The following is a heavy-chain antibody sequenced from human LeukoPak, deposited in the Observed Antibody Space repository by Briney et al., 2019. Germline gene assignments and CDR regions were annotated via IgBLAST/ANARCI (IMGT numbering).Heavy chain of an antibody. D-gene: IGHD4-17*01. CDR1: GGPISRNNFF. J-gene: IGHJ4*02. CDR2: IYYSGNT. Sequence: NASETLSLTCTVSGGPISRNNFFGGWIRQPPGKGLEWIGSIYYSGNTYYNPSLKSRLTIAVDTSRSQFSLKMSSVTAADTAVYYCATVGDNGGYYPFDYWGQGTLVTVSS. V-gene: IGHV4-39*01. CDR3: ATVGDNGGYYPFDY.